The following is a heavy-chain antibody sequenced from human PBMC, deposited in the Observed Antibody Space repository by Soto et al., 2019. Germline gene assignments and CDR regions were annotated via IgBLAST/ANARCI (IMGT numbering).Heavy chain of an antibody. CDR3: ARQLVSGYPLSYYGMDV. CDR1: GYSFTNYW. Sequence: PGESLKISCKGSGYSFTNYWIGWVRQMPGGGLEWMGIIYPDDSDTRYSPSFQGQVTISADKSISTAYLQWSSLKASDTAMYYCARQLVSGYPLSYYGMDVWGQGTTVTVSS. V-gene: IGHV5-51*01. D-gene: IGHD3-22*01. CDR2: IYPDDSDT. J-gene: IGHJ6*02.